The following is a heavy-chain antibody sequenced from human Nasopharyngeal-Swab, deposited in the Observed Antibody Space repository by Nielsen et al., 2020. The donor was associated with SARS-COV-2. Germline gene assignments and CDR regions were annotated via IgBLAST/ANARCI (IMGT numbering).Heavy chain of an antibody. V-gene: IGHV3-33*01. CDR3: ARDPNSYYDILTGMPGFDP. D-gene: IGHD3-9*01. J-gene: IGHJ5*02. Sequence: GGLRRLSCAACGSAFSSYGMHWARQAPGKGLEWVAVIWYDGSNKYYADSVKGRFTISRDNAKNSLYLQMNSLRDEDTAVYYCARDPNSYYDILTGMPGFDPWGQGTLVTVSS. CDR1: GSAFSSYG. CDR2: IWYDGSNK.